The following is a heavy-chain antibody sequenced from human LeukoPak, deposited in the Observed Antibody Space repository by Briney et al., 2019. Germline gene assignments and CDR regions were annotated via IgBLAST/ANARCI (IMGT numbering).Heavy chain of an antibody. CDR2: IRSKANNYAS. Sequence: PGGSLKLSCAASGFTFSGSAMHWVRQASGKGLEWVGRIRSKANNYASAYGASVEGRFTISRDNSKNTLYLQMNSLRAEDTAVYYCAKEGESSSPYYYYYMDVWGKGTTVTVSS. CDR3: AKEGESSSPYYYYYMDV. D-gene: IGHD6-13*01. J-gene: IGHJ6*03. V-gene: IGHV3-73*01. CDR1: GFTFSGSA.